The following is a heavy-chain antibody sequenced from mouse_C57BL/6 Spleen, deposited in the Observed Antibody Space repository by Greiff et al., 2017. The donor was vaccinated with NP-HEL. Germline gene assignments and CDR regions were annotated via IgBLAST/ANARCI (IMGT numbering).Heavy chain of an antibody. V-gene: IGHV14-2*01. CDR3: ARGITTVVANYAMDY. D-gene: IGHD1-1*01. CDR2: IDPEDGET. J-gene: IGHJ4*01. Sequence: EVQLQESGAELVKPGASVKLSCTASGFNIKDYYMHWVKQRTEQGLEWIGRIDPEDGETKYAPKFQGKATITADTSSNTAYLQLSSLTSEDTAVYYYARGITTVVANYAMDYWGQGTSVTVSS. CDR1: GFNIKDYY.